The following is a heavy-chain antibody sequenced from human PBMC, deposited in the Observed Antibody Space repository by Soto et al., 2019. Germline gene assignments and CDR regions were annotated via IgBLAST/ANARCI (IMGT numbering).Heavy chain of an antibody. CDR3: AQRGYNYGPSFDY. J-gene: IGHJ4*02. CDR2: ISGSGTST. D-gene: IGHD5-18*01. V-gene: IGHV3-23*01. Sequence: ELQLLESGGGLVQPGGSLRLSCVASGFIFSNYAMSWVRQAPGKGLEWVSAISGSGTSTYYADSVRDRFTISRDNSKNTLYLQMNSLRAEDSAVYYCAQRGYNYGPSFDYWGQGTLVTVSS. CDR1: GFIFSNYA.